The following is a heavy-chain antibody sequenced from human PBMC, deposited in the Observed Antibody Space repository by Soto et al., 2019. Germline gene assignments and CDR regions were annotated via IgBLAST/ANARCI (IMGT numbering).Heavy chain of an antibody. CDR3: AKWRYYASGSAQIAY. D-gene: IGHD3-10*01. Sequence: EVQLLESGGGLEQPGGSLRLSCAASGFTFSSYVMSWVRQAPGKGLEWVSDISGSGGSTYYADSVKGRFTISRDNSKNTLHLQMNSVRAEDTAIYYCAKWRYYASGSAQIAYWGQGTLVTVSS. CDR2: ISGSGGST. J-gene: IGHJ4*02. CDR1: GFTFSSYV. V-gene: IGHV3-23*01.